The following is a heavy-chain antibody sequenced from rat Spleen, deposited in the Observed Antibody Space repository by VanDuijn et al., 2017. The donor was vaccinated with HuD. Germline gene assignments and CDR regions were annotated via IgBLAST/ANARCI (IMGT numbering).Heavy chain of an antibody. CDR3: ARLNYYYSRGAY. D-gene: IGHD1-2*01. V-gene: IGHV3-3*01. J-gene: IGHJ3*01. Sequence: EVQLQESGPGLVKPSQSLSLTCSVTDHSITNGYRWNWIRKFPGNKLEWMGYINSAGNTLYNPSLKSRISITRDTSKNQFFLQVNSVTTEDTATYYCARLNYYYSRGAYWGQGTLVTVSS. CDR2: INSAGNT. CDR1: DHSITNGYR.